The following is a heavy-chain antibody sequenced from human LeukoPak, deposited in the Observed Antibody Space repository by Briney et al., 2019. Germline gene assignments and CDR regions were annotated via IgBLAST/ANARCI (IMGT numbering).Heavy chain of an antibody. V-gene: IGHV3-7*02. CDR2: IRGEGSEK. CDR3: AAGYDSRSLFKY. J-gene: IGHJ4*02. D-gene: IGHD3-22*01. CDR1: GFPFSKFW. Sequence: GGSLRLSCAASGFPFSKFWMNWVRQAPGKGLEWVANIRGEGSEKDHVDSVKGRFTISRDNAKNSLYLQMNSLRAEDTAVYFCAAGYDSRSLFKYWGQGALVAVSS.